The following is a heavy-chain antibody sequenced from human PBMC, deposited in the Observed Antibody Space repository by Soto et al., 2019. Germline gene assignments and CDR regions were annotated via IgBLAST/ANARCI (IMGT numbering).Heavy chain of an antibody. Sequence: GGSMRLSCAASGFTFSSYVMSWVRQAPGKGLEWVSGISGNGGNTYYADSVKGRFTISRDNSKNTLYLQMNSLRAEDTAVYYCAKAPYNSWIYLYFDFWGQGTLVTVSS. D-gene: IGHD1-7*01. CDR1: GFTFSSYV. J-gene: IGHJ4*02. V-gene: IGHV3-23*01. CDR2: ISGNGGNT. CDR3: AKAPYNSWIYLYFDF.